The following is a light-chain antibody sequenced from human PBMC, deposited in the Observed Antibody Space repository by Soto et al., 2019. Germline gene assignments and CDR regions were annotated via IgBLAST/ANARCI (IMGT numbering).Light chain of an antibody. Sequence: QSALTQPPSASGSPGQSVTRSCTGTSSDVGGYNYVSWYQQHPGKAPKLIIYEVTKRPSGVPDRFSGSKSGNTASLTVSGLLAEDEADYYCSSNAGIINVVFGGGTKLTVL. CDR2: EVT. CDR3: SSNAGIINVV. J-gene: IGLJ3*02. V-gene: IGLV2-8*01. CDR1: SSDVGGYNY.